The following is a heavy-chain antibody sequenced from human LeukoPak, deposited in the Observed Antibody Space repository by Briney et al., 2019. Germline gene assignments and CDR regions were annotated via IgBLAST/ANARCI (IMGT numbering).Heavy chain of an antibody. Sequence: ASVKVSCKASGYTFTSYGISWVRQAPGQGLEWMGWISAYSGNTNYAQKLQGRVTMTTDTSTSTAYMELRSLRSDDTAVYYCAREVSSGWYSGNDYWGQGTLVTVSS. D-gene: IGHD6-19*01. J-gene: IGHJ4*02. CDR2: ISAYSGNT. V-gene: IGHV1-18*01. CDR1: GYTFTSYG. CDR3: AREVSSGWYSGNDY.